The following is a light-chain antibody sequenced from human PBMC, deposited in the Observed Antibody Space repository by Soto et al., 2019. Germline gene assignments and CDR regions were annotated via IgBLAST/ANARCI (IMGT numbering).Light chain of an antibody. CDR3: HQRNNWPFG. CDR1: KTVSTI. J-gene: IGKJ3*01. V-gene: IGKV1-39*02. CDR2: AAS. Sequence: DLQMTQPQLSWLALWGERSTIICGEGKTVSTILNWYQQELGKALKLLIYAASPLQSGVPSRFSGRGSGTYFTLTISTLQPEDIAVYYCHQRNNWPFGFGPGTKL.